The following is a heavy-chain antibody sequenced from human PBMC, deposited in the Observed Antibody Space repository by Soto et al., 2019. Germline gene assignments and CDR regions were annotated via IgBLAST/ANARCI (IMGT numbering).Heavy chain of an antibody. CDR1: GYTFTSYG. CDR2: ISAYNGNT. D-gene: IGHD3-22*01. V-gene: IGHV1-18*04. Sequence: ASVKVSCKASGYTFTSYGISWVRQAPGQGLEWMGWISAYNGNTNYAQKLQGRVTMTTDTSTSTAYMELRSLRSDDTAVYYCARVNYYDSSGYYYGKREDYWGQGTLVTVSS. J-gene: IGHJ4*02. CDR3: ARVNYYDSSGYYYGKREDY.